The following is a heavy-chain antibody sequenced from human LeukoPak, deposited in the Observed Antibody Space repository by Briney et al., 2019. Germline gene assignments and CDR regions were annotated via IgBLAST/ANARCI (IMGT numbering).Heavy chain of an antibody. CDR3: AKGGDYGGSAFDY. Sequence: PGGSLRLSCAASGFTSDDYAMHWVRQAPGKGLEWVSGISWNSASIGYADSVKGRFTISRDNAKNSLYLQMNSLRVEDTALYYCAKGGDYGGSAFDYWGQGTLVTVSS. CDR1: GFTSDDYA. CDR2: ISWNSASI. V-gene: IGHV3-9*02. D-gene: IGHD4-17*01. J-gene: IGHJ4*02.